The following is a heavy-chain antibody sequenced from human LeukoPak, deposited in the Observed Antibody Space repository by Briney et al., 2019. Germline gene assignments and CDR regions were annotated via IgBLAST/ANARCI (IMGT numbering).Heavy chain of an antibody. D-gene: IGHD6-13*01. J-gene: IGHJ4*02. CDR2: IYYSRST. CDR3: ARRSAAAGTPFDY. Sequence: SETLSLTCTVSGGSISSYYWSWIRQPPGKGLEWIGYIYYSRSTNYNPSLKSRVTISVDTSKNQFSLKLSSVTAADTAVYYCARRSAAAGTPFDYWGQGTLVTVSS. CDR1: GGSISSYY. V-gene: IGHV4-59*01.